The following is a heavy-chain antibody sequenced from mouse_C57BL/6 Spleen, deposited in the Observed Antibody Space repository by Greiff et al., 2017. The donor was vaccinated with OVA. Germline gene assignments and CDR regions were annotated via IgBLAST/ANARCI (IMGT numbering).Heavy chain of an antibody. Sequence: VQLQESGAELMKPGASVKLSCKATGYTFTGYWIEWVKQRPGHGLEWIGEILPGSGSTNYSEKIKGKATFTADTSSNAAYMQLSSLTTEDAAISYCARGGDYFDYWGQGTTLTVSS. CDR1: GYTFTGYW. CDR3: ARGGDYFDY. J-gene: IGHJ2*01. V-gene: IGHV1-9*01. CDR2: ILPGSGST.